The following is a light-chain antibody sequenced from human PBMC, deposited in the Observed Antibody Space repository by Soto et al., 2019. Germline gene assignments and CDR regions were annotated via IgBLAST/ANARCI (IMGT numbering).Light chain of an antibody. CDR1: QSVSSY. V-gene: IGKV3-11*01. J-gene: IGKJ1*01. CDR3: QQYGNSRGT. Sequence: EIVLTQSPATLSLSPGERATLSCRASQSVSSYLAWYQQKPGQAPRLLIYDASTRATGIPARFSGSGSGTDFTLTISGLEPEEFAVYYCQQYGNSRGTFGQGTKVDI. CDR2: DAS.